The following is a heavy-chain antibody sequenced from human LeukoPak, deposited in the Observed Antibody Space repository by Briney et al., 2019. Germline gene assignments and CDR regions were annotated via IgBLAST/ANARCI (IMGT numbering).Heavy chain of an antibody. CDR3: ARSGYSSGWYVVGWFDP. Sequence: SETLSLTGAVSGGSISSSNWWCWVRQPPGKGLEWIGVICHSGSTNYNPSLKSRVTISVDKSKNQFSLKLSSVTAADTAVYYCARSGYSSGWYVVGWFDPWGQGTLVTVSS. CDR2: ICHSGST. J-gene: IGHJ5*02. D-gene: IGHD6-19*01. CDR1: GGSISSSNW. V-gene: IGHV4-4*02.